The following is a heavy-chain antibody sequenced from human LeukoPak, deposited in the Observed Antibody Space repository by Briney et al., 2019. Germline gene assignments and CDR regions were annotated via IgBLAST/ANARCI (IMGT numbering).Heavy chain of an antibody. CDR1: GFTFSRYW. CDR3: ARQLSGWYDADPC. D-gene: IGHD6-19*01. V-gene: IGHV3-7*05. CDR2: IKEDGSRN. J-gene: IGHJ4*02. Sequence: GGSLRLSCAASGFTFSRYWMSWVRQAPGKGREWVANIKEDGSRNHYVDSVKGRFTISRANAKNSLYLQMSSLRAEDTAIYYCARQLSGWYDADPCWGQGTLVTVSS.